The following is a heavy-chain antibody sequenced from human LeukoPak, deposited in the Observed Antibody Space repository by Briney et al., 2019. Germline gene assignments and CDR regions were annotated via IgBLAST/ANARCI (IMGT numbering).Heavy chain of an antibody. V-gene: IGHV3-23*01. Sequence: GGSLRLSCTASGFTFRNYVMSWVRQAPGKGLEWVSSIRSSGDDTSSADSVKGRFTIFRDNSKSTLYLQMNSLRAEDTAVYSCAKRSVAGCFDYWGQGTLVTVSS. J-gene: IGHJ4*02. CDR1: GFTFRNYV. D-gene: IGHD6-19*01. CDR3: AKRSVAGCFDY. CDR2: IRSSGDDT.